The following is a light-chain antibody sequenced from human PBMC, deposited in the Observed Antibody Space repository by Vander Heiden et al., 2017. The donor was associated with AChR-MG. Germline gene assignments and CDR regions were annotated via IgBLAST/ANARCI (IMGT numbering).Light chain of an antibody. Sequence: EIVMTQSPATLSVSPGERATLSCRASQTVSSNLAWYQQKPGQAPRLVIYGASTRATDIPARFSGSGSGTEFTLTISSLQSEDFAVYYCHQYNNWPLTFGGGTEVEIK. V-gene: IGKV3-15*01. CDR1: QTVSSN. CDR3: HQYNNWPLT. CDR2: GAS. J-gene: IGKJ4*01.